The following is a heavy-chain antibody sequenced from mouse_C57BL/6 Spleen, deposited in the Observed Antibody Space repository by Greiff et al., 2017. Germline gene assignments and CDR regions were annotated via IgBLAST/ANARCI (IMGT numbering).Heavy chain of an antibody. CDR2: INPNNGGT. J-gene: IGHJ3*01. CDR3: ATPDGNYDWFAY. V-gene: IGHV1-18*01. Sequence: VQLKESGPELVKPGASVKIPCKASGYTFTDYNMDWVKQSHGKSLEWIGDINPNNGGTIYNQKFKGKATLTVDKSSSTAYMELRSLTSEDTAVYYCATPDGNYDWFAYWGQGTLVTVSA. D-gene: IGHD2-1*01. CDR1: GYTFTDYN.